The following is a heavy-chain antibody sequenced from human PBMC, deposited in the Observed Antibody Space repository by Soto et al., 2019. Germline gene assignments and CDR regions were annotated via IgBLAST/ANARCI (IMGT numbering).Heavy chain of an antibody. D-gene: IGHD2-15*01. CDR1: GFTFRSYS. V-gene: IGHV3-21*01. CDR3: ARDGECSGGYCFGYYYYGLDV. Sequence: EVQLVESGGGLVKPGGSLRLSCAASGFTFRSYSMNWVRQAPGKGLEWVSSISSSSNYIYYADSVKGRFTISRDNAQNSLYLQMNSLRAEDTAVYYCARDGECSGGYCFGYYYYGLDVWGQGTTVTVSS. J-gene: IGHJ6*02. CDR2: ISSSSNYI.